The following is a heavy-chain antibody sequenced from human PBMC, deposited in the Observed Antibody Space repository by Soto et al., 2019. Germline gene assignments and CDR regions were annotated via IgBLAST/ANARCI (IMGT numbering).Heavy chain of an antibody. D-gene: IGHD6-6*01. V-gene: IGHV1-69*13. CDR1: GGTFSSYA. J-gene: IGHJ3*02. CDR3: AREGSSSHAFDI. Sequence: GASVKVSCKASGGTFSSYAISWVRQAPGQGLEWMGGIIPIFGTANYAQKFQGRVTITADESTSTAYMELSSLRSEDTAVYCCAREGSSSHAFDIWGQGTMVTVSS. CDR2: IIPIFGTA.